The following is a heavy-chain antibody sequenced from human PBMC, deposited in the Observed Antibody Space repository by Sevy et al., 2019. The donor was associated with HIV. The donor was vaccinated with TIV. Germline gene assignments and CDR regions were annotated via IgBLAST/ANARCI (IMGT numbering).Heavy chain of an antibody. J-gene: IGHJ1*01. CDR3: TTGGSLFQH. CDR1: GFTFSNAW. Sequence: RGFLRLSCAASGFTFSNAWMSWVRQAPGKGLEWVGHVKSKTDGGTTDYPAPVRGRFTISRDYSKNTLYLQKNSLKTEDTSVYYYTTGGSLFQHWGQGTLVHVSS. D-gene: IGHD3-16*01. V-gene: IGHV3-15*01. CDR2: VKSKTDGGTT.